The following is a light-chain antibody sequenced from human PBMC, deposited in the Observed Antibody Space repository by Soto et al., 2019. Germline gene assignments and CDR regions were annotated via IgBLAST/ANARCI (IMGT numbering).Light chain of an antibody. J-gene: IGKJ2*01. CDR3: QQYKVYPYT. Sequence: EIQMTQSPATLSASIGDRVTLTCRASQSLTGRLAWYQQKPGRPPKLLIYDVSILASGVPSRFSGSESGTDFTLTISSLRPDDFATCYCQQYKVYPYTFGQGTRLDI. CDR1: QSLTGR. CDR2: DVS. V-gene: IGKV1-5*01.